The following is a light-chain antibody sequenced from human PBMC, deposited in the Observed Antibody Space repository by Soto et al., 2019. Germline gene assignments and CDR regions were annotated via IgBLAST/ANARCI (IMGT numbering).Light chain of an antibody. J-gene: IGLJ3*02. CDR2: RTS. CDR3: VLLYGGDWV. CDR1: TGAVTSDFY. Sequence: QDVVTQEPSLTVSPGGTVTLTCALTTGAVTSDFYPNWFQRKPGQAHRTLIYRTSNKHSWTPARFSGSLLGGKAALTLSGVQPEDEADYYCVLLYGGDWVFGGGTKLTVL. V-gene: IGLV7-43*01.